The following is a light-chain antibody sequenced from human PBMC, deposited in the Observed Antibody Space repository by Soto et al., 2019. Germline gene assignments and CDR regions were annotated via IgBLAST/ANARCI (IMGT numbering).Light chain of an antibody. CDR1: QFLSRN. J-gene: IGKJ4*01. CDR3: HQYNHWPPLT. Sequence: ETVMTQSPATLAVSPGERAILSCRASQFLSRNLAWYQQKPGQAPRLLIYAASTRAAGIPERFSGSGSGTEFNLTISSHQPEEYAVYYWHQYNHWPPLTFGGGTKVDIK. CDR2: AAS. V-gene: IGKV3-15*01.